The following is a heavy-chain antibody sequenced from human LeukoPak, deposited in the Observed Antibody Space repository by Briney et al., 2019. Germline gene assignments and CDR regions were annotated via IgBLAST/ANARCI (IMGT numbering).Heavy chain of an antibody. Sequence: VASVKVSCKVSGYTLTELSMHWVRQAPGKGLEWMGGFDPEDGETIYAQKFQGRVTMTEGTSTDTAYMELSSLRSDDTAVYYCARDASGAVVPAANDAFDIWGQGTMVTVSS. CDR3: ARDASGAVVPAANDAFDI. CDR2: FDPEDGET. D-gene: IGHD2-2*01. CDR1: GYTLTELS. V-gene: IGHV1-24*01. J-gene: IGHJ3*02.